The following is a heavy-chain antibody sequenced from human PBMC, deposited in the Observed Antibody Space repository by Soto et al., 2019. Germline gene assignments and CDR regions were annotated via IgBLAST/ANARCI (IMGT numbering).Heavy chain of an antibody. V-gene: IGHV1-8*01. CDR2: MNPNGGNT. CDR3: ARNDRDCSGGSCYSIDAFEI. D-gene: IGHD2-15*01. CDR1: GYTFTSYD. J-gene: IGHJ3*02. Sequence: GASVKVSCKASGYTFTSYDINWVRQATGQGLEWMGWMNPNGGNTGYAQKFQGRVTMTRNTSISTAYMELSSLRSEDTAVYYCARNDRDCSGGSCYSIDAFEIWGQGTMVTVSS.